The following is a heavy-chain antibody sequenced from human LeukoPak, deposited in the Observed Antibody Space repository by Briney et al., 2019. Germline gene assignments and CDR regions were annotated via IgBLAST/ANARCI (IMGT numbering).Heavy chain of an antibody. CDR2: ISGSGGST. CDR3: AKDPTRGLEYYFDY. D-gene: IGHD3-3*01. CDR1: GFTFSSYG. V-gene: IGHV3-23*01. J-gene: IGHJ4*02. Sequence: GGSLRLSCAASGFTFSSYGMSWVRQAPGKGLEWVSAISGSGGSTYYADSVKGRFTIFRDNSKNTLYLQMNSLRAEDTAVYYCAKDPTRGLEYYFDYWGQGTLVTVSS.